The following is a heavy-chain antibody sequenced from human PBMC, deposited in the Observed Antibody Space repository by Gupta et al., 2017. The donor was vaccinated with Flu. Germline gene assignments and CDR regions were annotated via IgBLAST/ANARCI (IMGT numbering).Heavy chain of an antibody. CDR1: GDPIGSGADF. V-gene: IGHV4-31*03. CDR3: AKFGRGALRSEDS. Sequence: HVQLQESGPGLVNPSQTLSLTCTVSGDPIGSGADFWTWIRQHPGKGLEWIGNIQNSGNTYYNPSLKSRLTMSLDSSKNQFSLKLSSVTAADTAVYFCAKFGRGALRSEDSWGQGTLVTVSS. CDR2: IQNSGNT. J-gene: IGHJ1*01. D-gene: IGHD3-10*01.